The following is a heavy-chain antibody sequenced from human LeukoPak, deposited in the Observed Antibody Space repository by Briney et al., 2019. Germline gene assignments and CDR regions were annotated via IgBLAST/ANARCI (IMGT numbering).Heavy chain of an antibody. CDR3: ARDVLIAADGVIRLDAFDI. V-gene: IGHV3-21*01. CDR2: ISSSSFI. Sequence: PGRSLRLSCAASGFTFSSYNMNWVRQTPGKGLEWVSSISSSSFIYYADSVKGRFTISRDNAKNSLYLQMNSLRAEDTAVYYCARDVLIAADGVIRLDAFDIWGQGTVVTVSS. CDR1: GFTFSSYN. D-gene: IGHD6-13*01. J-gene: IGHJ3*02.